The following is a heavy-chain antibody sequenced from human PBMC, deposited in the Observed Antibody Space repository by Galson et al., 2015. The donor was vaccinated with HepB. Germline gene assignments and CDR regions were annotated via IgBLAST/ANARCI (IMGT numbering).Heavy chain of an antibody. CDR3: AKDGILGTTTQSKGMDV. CDR2: IPYDVSST. J-gene: IGHJ6*02. D-gene: IGHD1-26*01. CDR1: GFTFSMYA. Sequence: SLRLSCAASGFTFSMYAMHWVRQAPGKGLEWVARIPYDVSSTYYAHSVRGRFTITRDNSKNTLYLQMDSLRPEDTAVYYCAKDGILGTTTQSKGMDVWGQGTTVTVSS. V-gene: IGHV3-30-3*01.